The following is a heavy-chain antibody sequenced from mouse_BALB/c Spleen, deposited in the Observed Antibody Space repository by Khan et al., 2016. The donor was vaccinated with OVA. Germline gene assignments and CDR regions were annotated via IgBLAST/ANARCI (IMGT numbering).Heavy chain of an antibody. V-gene: IGHV5-6*01. CDR2: ISSGGDYT. D-gene: IGHD4-1*01. J-gene: IGHJ3*01. CDR3: AGQLTGSFAY. Sequence: EVQLVESGGDLVKPGGSLKLSCAASGFTFSSYSMSWVRQTPDKRLEWVASISSGGDYTYYQDSVKGRFTISRDNAKNTLYLQMSDLKSEDTAMYYCAGQLTGSFAYWGQGTLVTVSA. CDR1: GFTFSSYS.